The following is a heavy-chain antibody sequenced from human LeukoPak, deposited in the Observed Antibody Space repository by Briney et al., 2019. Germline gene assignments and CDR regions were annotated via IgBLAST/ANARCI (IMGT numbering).Heavy chain of an antibody. CDR1: GGSFSGYY. CDR3: ARGRFSRLVEWLRGYYYYYYMDV. Sequence: SETLSLTCAVYGGSFSGYYWRWIRQPPGKGLEWIGEINHSGSTTYNPSLKSRVTISVDTSKNQFSLKLSSVTAADTAVYYCARGRFSRLVEWLRGYYYYYYMDVWGKGTTVTVSS. D-gene: IGHD5-12*01. V-gene: IGHV4-34*01. CDR2: INHSGST. J-gene: IGHJ6*03.